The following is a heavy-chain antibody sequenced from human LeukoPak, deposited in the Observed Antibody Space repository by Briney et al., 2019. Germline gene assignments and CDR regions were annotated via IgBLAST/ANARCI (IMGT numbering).Heavy chain of an antibody. J-gene: IGHJ6*02. CDR2: IYYPEST. Sequence: SETLSLTCRVSGGSIGSSGFYWGWLRQPPGKGLEWIGSIYYPESTHYHPSLESRVTISVDTSKYQVSLTLSSVTATDTAVYHCVRHVSSGWDYYNGLDVWGQGTTVTVSS. D-gene: IGHD6-19*01. CDR1: GGSIGSSGFY. V-gene: IGHV4-39*01. CDR3: VRHVSSGWDYYNGLDV.